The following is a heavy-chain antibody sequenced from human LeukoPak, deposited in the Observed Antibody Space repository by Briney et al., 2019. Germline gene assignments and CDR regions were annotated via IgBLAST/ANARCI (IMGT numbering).Heavy chain of an antibody. CDR2: MSDNGDTT. Sequence: GGSLRLSCAASGFTFSTYAMQWVRQAPDKRLEYVSGMSDNGDTTYYANSVRGRFTMSRDNSRNTLYLQMGSLRPEDTAVYYCARDRGYSSSWFDYWGQGTLVTVSS. CDR1: GFTFSTYA. D-gene: IGHD6-13*01. V-gene: IGHV3-64*01. J-gene: IGHJ4*02. CDR3: ARDRGYSSSWFDY.